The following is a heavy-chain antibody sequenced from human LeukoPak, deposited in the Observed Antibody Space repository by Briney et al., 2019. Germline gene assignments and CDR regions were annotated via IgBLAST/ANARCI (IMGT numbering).Heavy chain of an antibody. CDR2: INPDGSNT. V-gene: IGHV3-74*01. CDR3: ARGLKRTYYYDSSGYYPWIH. D-gene: IGHD3-22*01. Sequence: PGGSLRLSCSASGLTFSSYWMHWVRQAPGKGLVWVSRINPDGSNTRYADSVKGRFTISRDNAKNTLYLEMNSLRAEDTAVYYCARGLKRTYYYDSSGYYPWIHWGQGTLVTVSS. J-gene: IGHJ4*02. CDR1: GLTFSSYW.